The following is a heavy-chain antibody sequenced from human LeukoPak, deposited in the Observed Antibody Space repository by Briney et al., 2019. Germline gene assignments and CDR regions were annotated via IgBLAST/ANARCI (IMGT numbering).Heavy chain of an antibody. V-gene: IGHV1-46*01. CDR3: ARGYYYDSSGAD. D-gene: IGHD3-22*01. CDR1: GYTFTSYY. J-gene: IGHJ4*02. Sequence: GASVKVSCKASGYTFTSYYTHWVRQAPGQGLEWMGIINPSGGSTGYAQKFQGRVTMTRDTFTSTVYMELSSLRSEDTAVYYCARGYYYDSSGADWGQGTLVTVSS. CDR2: INPSGGST.